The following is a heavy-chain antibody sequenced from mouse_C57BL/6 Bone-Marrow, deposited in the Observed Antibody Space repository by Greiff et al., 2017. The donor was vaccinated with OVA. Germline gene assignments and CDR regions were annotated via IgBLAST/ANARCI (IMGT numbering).Heavy chain of an antibody. V-gene: IGHV1-50*01. D-gene: IGHD2-4*01. CDR1: GYTFTSYW. CDR2: IDPSDSYT. CDR3: ARSTDYEYVRFAC. Sequence: QVQLQQPGAELVKPGASVKLSCKASGYTFTSYWMQWVKQRPGQGLEWIGEIDPSDSYTNYNQKFKGKATLTVDTSSSTAYMQLSSLTSEDSAVYYCARSTDYEYVRFACWGQGTLVTVSA. J-gene: IGHJ3*01.